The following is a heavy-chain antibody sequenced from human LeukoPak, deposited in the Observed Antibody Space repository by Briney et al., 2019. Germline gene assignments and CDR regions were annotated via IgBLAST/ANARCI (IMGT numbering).Heavy chain of an antibody. Sequence: GASVKVSCKTSGYTFTRYAINWVRQAPGQGLEWMGWINTNTGNPTYAPGFTGRFVFSLDTSVSTAYLQISSLKAEDTAVYYCASSYCSGGHCYPQQTVYYFDFWGQGTLATVSS. D-gene: IGHD2-15*01. CDR1: GYTFTRYA. J-gene: IGHJ4*02. V-gene: IGHV7-4-1*02. CDR3: ASSYCSGGHCYPQQTVYYFDF. CDR2: INTNTGNP.